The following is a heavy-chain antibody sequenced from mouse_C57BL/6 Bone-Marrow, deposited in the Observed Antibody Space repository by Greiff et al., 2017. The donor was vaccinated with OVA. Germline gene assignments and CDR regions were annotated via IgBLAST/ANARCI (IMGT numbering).Heavy chain of an antibody. V-gene: IGHV1-7*01. J-gene: IGHJ1*03. D-gene: IGHD4-1*01. Sequence: VQLQQSGAELVKPGASVKLSCKASGYTFTSYWMHWVKQRPGQGLEWIGYINPSSGYTKYNQKFKDKATLTADKSSSPAYMQLSSLTYEDSAVYYCARSRNWDWYFDVWGTGTTVTVSS. CDR3: ARSRNWDWYFDV. CDR2: INPSSGYT. CDR1: GYTFTSYW.